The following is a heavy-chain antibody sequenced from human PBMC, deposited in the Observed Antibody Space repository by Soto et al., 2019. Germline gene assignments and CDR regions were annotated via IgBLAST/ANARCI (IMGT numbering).Heavy chain of an antibody. V-gene: IGHV1-3*01. D-gene: IGHD7-27*01. J-gene: IGHJ4*02. CDR2: INAGYGNT. CDR3: ARDTGDGTFDF. Sequence: ASVKVSCKASGYTFSGYAMHWVRQAPGQRLEWMGWINAGYGNTKSSQKFQDRVTISRDTSASTAYMELTSLRSEDTAVYYCARDTGDGTFDFWGQGTLVTVSS. CDR1: GYTFSGYA.